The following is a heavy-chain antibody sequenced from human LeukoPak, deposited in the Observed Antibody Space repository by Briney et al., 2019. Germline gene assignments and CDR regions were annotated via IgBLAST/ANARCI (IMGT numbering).Heavy chain of an antibody. Sequence: GGSLRLSCAASGFTFSDYYMSWIRQAPGKGLEGVSYISSSSSYTNYADSVKGRFTISRDNAKNSLYLQMNSLRAEDTAVYYCARARPTEGPYGMDVWGKGTTVTVSS. CDR1: GFTFSDYY. CDR2: ISSSSSYT. J-gene: IGHJ6*04. CDR3: ARARPTEGPYGMDV. D-gene: IGHD1-14*01. V-gene: IGHV3-11*06.